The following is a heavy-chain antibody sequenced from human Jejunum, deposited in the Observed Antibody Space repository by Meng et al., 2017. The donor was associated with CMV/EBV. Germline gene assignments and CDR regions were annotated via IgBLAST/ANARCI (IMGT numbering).Heavy chain of an antibody. CDR3: AKGFCSGTDCYTDYYYGMDV. D-gene: IGHD2-2*02. J-gene: IGHJ6*02. V-gene: IGHV3-30*02. CDR1: G. Sequence: GMARVRQAPGKGLEWVTFIRYDGSDEYYADSVKGRFTISRDNSKNTLYLEMKSLGPEDTAVYYCAKGFCSGTDCYTDYYYGMDVWGQGTTVTVSS. CDR2: IRYDGSDE.